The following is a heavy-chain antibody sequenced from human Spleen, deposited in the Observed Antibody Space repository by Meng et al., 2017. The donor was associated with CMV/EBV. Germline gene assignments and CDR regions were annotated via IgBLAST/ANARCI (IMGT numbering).Heavy chain of an antibody. CDR3: ASLLVGNGGRGH. CDR2: TVYGGST. D-gene: IGHD2-8*01. Sequence: SETLSLTCIVSGGSISSDSYHWNWIRQSPGKGLEWIGQTVYGGSTNYNPSLESRLSISVDTSKNQFSLKLDAVTAADTAVYYCASLLVGNGGRGHWGQGTLVTVSS. J-gene: IGHJ4*02. CDR1: GGSISSDSYH. V-gene: IGHV4-61*01.